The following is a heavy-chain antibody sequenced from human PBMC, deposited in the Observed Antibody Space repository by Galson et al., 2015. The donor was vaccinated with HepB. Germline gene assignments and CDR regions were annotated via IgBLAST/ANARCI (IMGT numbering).Heavy chain of an antibody. J-gene: IGHJ4*02. CDR2: ISTYNGNT. D-gene: IGHD6-6*01. V-gene: IGHV1-18*01. CDR1: GYPFTSYG. CDR3: ARDPGAALDN. Sequence: SVKVSCKASGYPFTSYGVAWVRQAPGQGLEWMGWISTYNGNTKYIQSLQDRVTMTTDTSTSTAYMELRSLRSDDTAMYYCARDPGAALDNWGQGTLVTVSS.